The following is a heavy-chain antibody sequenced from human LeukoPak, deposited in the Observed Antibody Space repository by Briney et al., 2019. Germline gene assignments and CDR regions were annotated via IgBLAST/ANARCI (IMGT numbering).Heavy chain of an antibody. Sequence: GASVKVSCKASGYTFTDYYMHWVRQAPGQGLEWMGWINANNGGTKYAQKFQGRVTMTRDTSISTVYMELKRLRSDGTAVYYCARGLRGSPAFDYWGQGTLVTVSS. D-gene: IGHD2-2*01. V-gene: IGHV1-2*02. J-gene: IGHJ4*02. CDR2: INANNGGT. CDR3: ARGLRGSPAFDY. CDR1: GYTFTDYY.